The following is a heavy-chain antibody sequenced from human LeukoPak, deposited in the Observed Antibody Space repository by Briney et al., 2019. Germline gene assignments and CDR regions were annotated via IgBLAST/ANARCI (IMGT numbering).Heavy chain of an antibody. CDR1: GYSFTNYW. J-gene: IGHJ5*02. CDR2: IYPGDSET. Sequence: GESLKISCKGSGYSFTNYWIGWVRQMPGKGLEWMGIIYPGDSETRYSPSFQGQVTISADKSISTAYLQWSSLEASDTAIYYCARQVEYTSSWCKYNWFDPWGQGTLVTVSS. CDR3: ARQVEYTSSWCKYNWFDP. D-gene: IGHD6-13*01. V-gene: IGHV5-51*01.